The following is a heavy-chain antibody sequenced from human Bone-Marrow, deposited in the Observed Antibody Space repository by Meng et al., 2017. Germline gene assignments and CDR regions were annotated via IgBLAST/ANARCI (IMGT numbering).Heavy chain of an antibody. Sequence: VQVVESGGGLVKPGGALRLSCVASGLSFTDAWMSWVRQAPGKGLEWVGSIKRNSDGGTIDYAAPVKGRFTISRDDSKNTLYLQMDSLITEDTAVYFCATGAAAADHWGQGTLVTVSS. CDR1: GLSFTDAW. CDR2: IKRNSDGGTI. D-gene: IGHD6-13*01. V-gene: IGHV3-15*01. CDR3: ATGAAAADH. J-gene: IGHJ4*02.